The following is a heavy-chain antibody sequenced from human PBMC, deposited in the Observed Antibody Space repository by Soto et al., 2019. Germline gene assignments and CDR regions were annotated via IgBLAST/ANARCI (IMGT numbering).Heavy chain of an antibody. J-gene: IGHJ4*02. CDR1: GFTFSSYA. CDR3: AKCQLRFLEWLPQAHYYFDY. CDR2: VSGSGGST. D-gene: IGHD3-3*01. Sequence: EVQLLESGGGLVQPGGSLRLSCAASGFTFSSYAMSWVRQAPGKGLEWVSAVSGSGGSTYYADSVKGRFTISRDNSKNTLYLQMNSLRAEDTAVYYYAKCQLRFLEWLPQAHYYFDYWGQGTLVTVSS. V-gene: IGHV3-23*01.